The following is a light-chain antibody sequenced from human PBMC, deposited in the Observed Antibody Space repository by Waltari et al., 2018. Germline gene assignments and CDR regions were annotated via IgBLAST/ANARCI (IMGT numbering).Light chain of an antibody. CDR3: YSAADNAVGV. Sequence: SYDLTQPSSVSVSPGQTARITCSGDILATKYGRWFQQKPVQAPVQVIYKDNERPSGIPERFSGSSSWTTVTLTISGAHVDDEADYYCYSAADNAVGVFGGGTKLTV. J-gene: IGLJ3*02. CDR1: ILATKY. V-gene: IGLV3-27*01. CDR2: KDN.